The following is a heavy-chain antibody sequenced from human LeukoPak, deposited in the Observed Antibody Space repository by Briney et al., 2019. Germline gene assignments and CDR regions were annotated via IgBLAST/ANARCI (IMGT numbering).Heavy chain of an antibody. D-gene: IGHD3-22*01. V-gene: IGHV4-61*01. CDR2: IYYSGST. J-gene: IGHJ4*02. CDR1: GGSVSSGSYY. CDR3: ARENDYDSSGSFDY. Sequence: SETLSLTCTVSGGSVSSGSYYWSWIRQPPGTGLEWIGYIYYSGSTNYNPSLKSRVTISVDTSKNQFSLKLSSVTAADTAVYYCARENDYDSSGSFDYWGQGTLVTVSS.